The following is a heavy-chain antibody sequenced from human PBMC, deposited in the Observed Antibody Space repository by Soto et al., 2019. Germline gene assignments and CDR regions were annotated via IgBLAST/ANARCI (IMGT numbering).Heavy chain of an antibody. CDR3: AKDTGGVGSTRGPFDC. D-gene: IGHD1-26*01. J-gene: IGHJ4*02. Sequence: VVLLRLTWGASGCTFGYYGGHWVRQAPRKGLEWLAVMSYDGTSKYYADSVKGRFTTSRDNSKNTLDLQMSSLRTEDTAVYSCAKDTGGVGSTRGPFDCWGQGTLVTVSS. CDR2: MSYDGTSK. CDR1: GCTFGYYG. V-gene: IGHV3-30*18.